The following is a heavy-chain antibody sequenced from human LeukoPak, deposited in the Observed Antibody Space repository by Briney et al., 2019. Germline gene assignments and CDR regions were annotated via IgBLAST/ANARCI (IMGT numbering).Heavy chain of an antibody. V-gene: IGHV3-21*03. J-gene: IGHJ4*02. CDR2: ISSSGSYI. CDR3: ARLQWLQTGRDFLDY. Sequence: GGFLRLSCAASGFTFSSYAIQWVRQAPGKGLEWVSSISSSGSYIYYADSVKGRFTISRDNAKNSLDLQMNSLRVEDTAVYYCARLQWLQTGRDFLDYWGQGTLVTVSS. D-gene: IGHD6-19*01. CDR1: GFTFSSYA.